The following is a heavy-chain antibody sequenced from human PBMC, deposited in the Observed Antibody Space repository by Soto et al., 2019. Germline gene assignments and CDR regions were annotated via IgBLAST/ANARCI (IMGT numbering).Heavy chain of an antibody. V-gene: IGHV4-34*01. CDR3: ARGRYYYGMDV. Sequence: ESLSLTCAVYGGSFSGYYLSWSRQPPGKGLEWIGEINHSGSTNYNPSLKSRVTISVDTSKNQFSLKLSSVTAADTAVYYCARGRYYYGMDVWGQGTTVTVSS. CDR2: INHSGST. CDR1: GGSFSGYY. J-gene: IGHJ6*02.